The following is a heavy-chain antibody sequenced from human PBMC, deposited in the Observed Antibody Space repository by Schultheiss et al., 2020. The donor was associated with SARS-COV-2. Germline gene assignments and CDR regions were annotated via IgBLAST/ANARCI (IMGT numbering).Heavy chain of an antibody. CDR2: IYPADSDT. D-gene: IGHD4/OR15-4a*01. CDR3: ARGAPNYGMDV. Sequence: GGSLRLSCKGSGYSFTSYWIGWVRQMPGKGLEWMGIIYPADSDTRYSPSFQGQVTISADKSISTAYLQWSSLKASDTAMYYCARGAPNYGMDVWGQGTTVTVAS. V-gene: IGHV5-51*01. J-gene: IGHJ6*02. CDR1: GYSFTSYW.